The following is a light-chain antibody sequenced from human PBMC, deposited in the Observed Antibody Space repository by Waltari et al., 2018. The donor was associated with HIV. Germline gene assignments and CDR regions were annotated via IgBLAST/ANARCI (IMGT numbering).Light chain of an antibody. CDR1: SSNIGNTA. CDR3: AAWDDSLNGYV. J-gene: IGLJ1*01. Sequence: QSVLTQPPSVSEAPRQRVTIPCSGSSSNIGNTAVNWYQQVPGKAPKLLIYYDDLLSSGVSDRFSGSKSGTSASLAIRGLQSEDEADYYCAAWDDSLNGYVFGSGTKVTVL. CDR2: YDD. V-gene: IGLV1-36*01.